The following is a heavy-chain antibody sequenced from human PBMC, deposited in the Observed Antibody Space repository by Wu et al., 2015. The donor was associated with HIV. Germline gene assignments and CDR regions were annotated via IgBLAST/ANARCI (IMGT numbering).Heavy chain of an antibody. CDR1: GYTFTSYY. V-gene: IGHV1-46*03. D-gene: IGHD3-3*01. J-gene: IGHJ4*02. CDR2: INPSGGST. Sequence: QVQLVQSGAEVKKPGASVKVSCKASGYTFTSYYMHWVRQAPGQGLEWMGIINPSGGSTSYAQKFQGRVTMTRDTSTSTVYMELSSLRSEDTAVYYCARGDPLRFLEWLLEGLPYWGQGTLVTVSS. CDR3: ARGDPLRFLEWLLEGLPY.